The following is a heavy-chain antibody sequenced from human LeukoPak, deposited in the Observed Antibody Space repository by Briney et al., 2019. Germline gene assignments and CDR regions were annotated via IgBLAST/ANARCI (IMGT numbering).Heavy chain of an antibody. V-gene: IGHV3-74*01. J-gene: IGHJ5*02. Sequence: GGSLRLSCAASGFTFSTYWMHWVRQAPGKGLVWVSGVNSDGSTTTYADSVKGRFTISRDNAKNTLYLQMNSLRAEDTAVYYCAGGTTTFDPWGQGTLVTVSS. CDR3: AGGTTTFDP. CDR1: GFTFSTYW. CDR2: VNSDGSTT. D-gene: IGHD1-1*01.